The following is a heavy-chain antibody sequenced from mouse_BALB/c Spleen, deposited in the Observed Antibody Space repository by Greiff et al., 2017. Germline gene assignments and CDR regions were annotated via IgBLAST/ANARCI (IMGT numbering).Heavy chain of an antibody. CDR1: GFAFSSYD. J-gene: IGHJ3*01. CDR3: ARPIYDGYKGFAY. V-gene: IGHV5-12-1*01. D-gene: IGHD2-3*01. CDR2: ISSGGGST. Sequence: EVMLVESGGGLVKPGGSLKLSCAASGFAFSSYDMSWVRQTPEKRLEWVAYISSGGGSTYYPDTVKGRFTISRDNAKNTLYLQMSSLKSEDTAMYYCARPIYDGYKGFAYWGQGTLVTVSA.